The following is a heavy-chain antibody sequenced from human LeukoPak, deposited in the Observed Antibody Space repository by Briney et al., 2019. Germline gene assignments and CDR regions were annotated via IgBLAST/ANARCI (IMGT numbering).Heavy chain of an antibody. D-gene: IGHD1-7*01. CDR1: GDTVSSNSAA. Sequence: SQTLSLTCAISGDTVSSNSAAWNWIRQSPSRGLEWLGRTYYRSKWYNDYAVSVKSRITINPDTSKNQFSLQLNSVTPDDTAVYYCAKLVTLTGTLRGVWFDPWGQGTLVTVSS. J-gene: IGHJ5*02. CDR3: AKLVTLTGTLRGVWFDP. V-gene: IGHV6-1*01. CDR2: TYYRSKWYN.